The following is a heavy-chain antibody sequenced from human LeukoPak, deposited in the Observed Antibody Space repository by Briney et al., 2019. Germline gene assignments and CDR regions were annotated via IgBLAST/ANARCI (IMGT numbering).Heavy chain of an antibody. J-gene: IGHJ4*02. CDR1: GGSISSGGYY. Sequence: SETLSLTCTVSGGSISSGGYYWSWIRQHPGKGLEWIGYIYYSGSTYYNPSLKSRVTISVDTSKNQFSLKLSSVTAADTAVYYCARADKEWLMTTVTTWFDYWGQGTLVTVSS. CDR2: IYYSGST. V-gene: IGHV4-31*03. D-gene: IGHD4-17*01. CDR3: ARADKEWLMTTVTTWFDY.